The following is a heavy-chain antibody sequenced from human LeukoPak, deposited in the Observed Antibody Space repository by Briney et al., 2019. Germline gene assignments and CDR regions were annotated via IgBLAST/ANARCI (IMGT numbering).Heavy chain of an antibody. CDR1: GYSLSDLN. V-gene: IGHV1-24*01. Sequence: GASVKVSCKVSGYSLSDLNIQWVRQAPGKGLECMGGFDPEQATTIYAQNFQGRLTMTEEISTDTVYVELSSLTSEDTAVYYCATRSGDFWSGFENWGQGTLVTVSS. D-gene: IGHD3-3*01. J-gene: IGHJ4*02. CDR3: ATRSGDFWSGFEN. CDR2: FDPEQATT.